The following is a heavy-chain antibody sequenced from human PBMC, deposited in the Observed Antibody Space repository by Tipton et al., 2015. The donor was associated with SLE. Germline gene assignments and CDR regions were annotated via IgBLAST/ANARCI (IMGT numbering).Heavy chain of an antibody. CDR3: ARDRLGRYFDL. J-gene: IGHJ2*01. CDR1: GGSISSYY. D-gene: IGHD3-9*01. V-gene: IGHV4-59*01. CDR2: IYYSGST. Sequence: TLSLTCTVSGGSISSYYCSWIRQPPGKGLEWIGYIYYSGSTNYNPSLKSRVTISVDTSKNQFSLKLSSVTAADTAVYYCARDRLGRYFDLWGRGTLVTVSS.